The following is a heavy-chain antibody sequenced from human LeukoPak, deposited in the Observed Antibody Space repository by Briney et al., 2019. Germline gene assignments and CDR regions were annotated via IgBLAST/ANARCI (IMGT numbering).Heavy chain of an antibody. CDR3: ARDSIYGSGPGY. J-gene: IGHJ4*02. CDR1: GFNFSDHY. D-gene: IGHD3-10*01. CDR2: ISSSGSTI. Sequence: AGGPLRLSCAASGFNFSDHYMSWIRQAPGKGLEWVSYISSSGSTIYYADSVKGRFTISRDNAKNSLYLQMNSLRAEDTAVYHCARDSIYGSGPGYWGQGTLVTVSS. V-gene: IGHV3-11*01.